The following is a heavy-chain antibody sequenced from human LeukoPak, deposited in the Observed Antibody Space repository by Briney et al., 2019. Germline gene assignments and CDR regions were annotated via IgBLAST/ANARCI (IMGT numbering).Heavy chain of an antibody. CDR3: AILRGAYCGGDCYPGAFDI. Sequence: KASETLSLTCTVSGGSVSSGSYYWSWIRQPPGKGLEWIGYIYYSGSTNYNPSLKSRVTISVDTSKNQFSLKLSSVTAADTAVYYCAILRGAYCGGDCYPGAFDIWGQGTMVTVSS. J-gene: IGHJ3*02. D-gene: IGHD2-21*02. V-gene: IGHV4-61*01. CDR2: IYYSGST. CDR1: GGSVSSGSYY.